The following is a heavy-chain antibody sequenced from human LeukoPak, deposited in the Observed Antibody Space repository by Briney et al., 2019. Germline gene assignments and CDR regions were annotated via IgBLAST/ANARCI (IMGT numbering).Heavy chain of an antibody. Sequence: SSETLSLTCTVSGVSISSGDYYWSWIRQPPGKGLEWIGYIYYSGSTYYNPSLKSRVTISVDTSKNQFSLKLSSVTAADTAVYYCARPAVAGSYYYGMDVWGQGTTVTVSS. J-gene: IGHJ6*02. CDR3: ARPAVAGSYYYGMDV. V-gene: IGHV4-30-4*01. D-gene: IGHD6-19*01. CDR1: GVSISSGDYY. CDR2: IYYSGST.